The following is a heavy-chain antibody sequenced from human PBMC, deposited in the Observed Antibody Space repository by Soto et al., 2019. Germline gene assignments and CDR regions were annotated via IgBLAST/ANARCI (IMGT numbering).Heavy chain of an antibody. D-gene: IGHD4-4*01. CDR2: IGISIGYI. V-gene: IGHV3-21*01. Sequence: EEQLVESGGGLVKPGGSLRLSCVASGFSLSSYTMSWVRQAPGKGLEWVSSIGISIGYIYYAESVTGRFTISRDNAQNSLFLEMNSRRAEDTALYFCGRNVLAVTEDAVDVWGQGTMVTVSS. CDR3: GRNVLAVTEDAVDV. CDR1: GFSLSSYT. J-gene: IGHJ3*01.